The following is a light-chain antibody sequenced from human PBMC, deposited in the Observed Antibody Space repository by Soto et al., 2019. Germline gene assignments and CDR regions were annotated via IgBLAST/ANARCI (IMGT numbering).Light chain of an antibody. Sequence: QSALTQPASVSGSPGQSVTISCTGTSSDVGGYNYVSWYQQLPGKAPKLMIYEVSNRPPGVPNRFSGPKSGNTASLTISGLKAEDEAYYYCSSYTSSSTLVFGGGTKLTVL. V-gene: IGLV2-14*01. CDR1: SSDVGGYNY. CDR3: SSYTSSSTLV. J-gene: IGLJ3*02. CDR2: EVS.